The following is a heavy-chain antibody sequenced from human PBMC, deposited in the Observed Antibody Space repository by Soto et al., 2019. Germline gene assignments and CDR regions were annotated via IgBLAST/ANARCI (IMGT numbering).Heavy chain of an antibody. CDR2: INKSGST. V-gene: IGHV4-59*01. CDR3: ARGETWHLVDY. Sequence: QVQLQESGPALVKPSGTLSLTCSVSDDSISENYWSWIRQPPGERLEWIGYINKSGSTTYNPSLKSRATLSVDTSMMQFSLSLRSVTAADTAVYYCARGETWHLVDYWGRGTLVTVSS. CDR1: DDSISENY. D-gene: IGHD6-6*01. J-gene: IGHJ4*02.